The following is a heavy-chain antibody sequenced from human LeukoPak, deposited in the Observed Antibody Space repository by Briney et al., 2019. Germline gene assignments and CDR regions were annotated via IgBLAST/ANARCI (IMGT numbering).Heavy chain of an antibody. CDR1: GFSLSTIGMR. CDR3: ARISSSSFHFDY. Sequence: SGPTLVNPTQTLTLTRTFSGFSLSTIGMRVNWIRQPPGKALEWLARIDWDDDKFYSTSLKTRLTISKDTSKNQVVLTMTNLDPVDTATYYCARISSSSFHFDYWGQGTLVTVSS. V-gene: IGHV2-70*04. D-gene: IGHD6-13*01. J-gene: IGHJ4*02. CDR2: IDWDDDK.